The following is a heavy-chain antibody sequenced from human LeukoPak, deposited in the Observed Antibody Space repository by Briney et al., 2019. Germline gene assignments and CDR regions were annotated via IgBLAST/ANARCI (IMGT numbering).Heavy chain of an antibody. J-gene: IGHJ4*02. CDR3: AGERDYYYDSSGHFDY. CDR2: IYYSGST. CDR1: GGSISSYY. Sequence: SETLSLTCTVSGGSISSYYWSWIRQPPGKGLEWIGDIYYSGSTNYNPSLKSRVTISVDTSKNQFSLKLSSVTAADTAVYYCAGERDYYYDSSGHFDYWGQGTLVTVSS. V-gene: IGHV4-59*01. D-gene: IGHD3-22*01.